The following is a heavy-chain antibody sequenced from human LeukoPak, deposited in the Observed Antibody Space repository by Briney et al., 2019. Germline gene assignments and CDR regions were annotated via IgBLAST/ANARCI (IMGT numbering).Heavy chain of an antibody. CDR1: GGSISSSKW. Sequence: SGPLPLTCAASGGSISSSKWWGWVPQPPGTGLEWVGEFYHSGSTKYNPSLKNRLTMSVDKSKNQFSLKLSSVTAAGTAVYCCARVDLTSWEPYFDYWGQGTLVTVSS. J-gene: IGHJ4*02. D-gene: IGHD4/OR15-4a*01. V-gene: IGHV4-4*01. CDR3: ARVDLTSWEPYFDY. CDR2: FYHSGST.